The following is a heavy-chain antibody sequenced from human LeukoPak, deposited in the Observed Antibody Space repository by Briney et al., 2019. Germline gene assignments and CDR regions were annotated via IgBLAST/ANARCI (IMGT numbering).Heavy chain of an antibody. CDR2: ISSSSYI. V-gene: IGHV3-21*01. CDR1: GFTISSYS. J-gene: IGHJ5*02. D-gene: IGHD1-26*01. Sequence: GGSLRLSCAASGFTISSYSMNWVRQAPGKGLEWVSSISSSSYIYYADSVKGRFTISRDNAKNSLYLQMNSLRAEDTAVYYRASGELLPNRFDPWGQGPLVTVSS. CDR3: ASGELLPNRFDP.